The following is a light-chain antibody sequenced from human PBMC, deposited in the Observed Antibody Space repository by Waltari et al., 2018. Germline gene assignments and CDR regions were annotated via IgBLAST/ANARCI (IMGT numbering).Light chain of an antibody. V-gene: IGLV2-23*01. CDR1: SSDVGSYNL. CDR3: SSYAGNCNLVV. J-gene: IGLJ2*01. CDR2: EAS. Sequence: QCALTQPASVSGSPGQSITISCTATSSDVGSYNLVPWYQQHPGKAPKPMIYEASKRPSGVSNRFSGSKSGNTASLTISGLQAEDEADYYCSSYAGNCNLVVFGGGTKLTVL.